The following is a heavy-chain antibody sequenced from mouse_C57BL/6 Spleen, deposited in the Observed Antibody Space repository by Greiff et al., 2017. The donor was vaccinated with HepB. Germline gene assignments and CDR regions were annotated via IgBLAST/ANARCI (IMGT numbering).Heavy chain of an antibody. V-gene: IGHV1-54*01. CDR2: INPGSGGT. CDR3: ARGRTTVYFDY. Sequence: VQLQQSGAELVRPGTSVKVSCKASGYAFTNYLIEWVKQRPGQGLEWIGVINPGSGGTNYNEKFKGKATLTADKSSSTAYMQLSSLTSEDSAVYFCARGRTTVYFDYWGQGTTLTVSS. D-gene: IGHD1-1*01. J-gene: IGHJ2*01. CDR1: GYAFTNYL.